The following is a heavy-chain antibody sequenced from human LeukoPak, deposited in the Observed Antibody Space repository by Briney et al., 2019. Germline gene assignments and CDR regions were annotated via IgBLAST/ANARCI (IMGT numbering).Heavy chain of an antibody. CDR1: GFTFSSYA. V-gene: IGHV3-64*01. Sequence: GGSLRLSCAASGFTFSSYAMHWVRQAPGKGLEYVSAISSNGGSTYYANSVEGRFTISRDNSKNTLYLQMGSLRAEDMAVYYCARAMDYYDSSGYYDYWGQGTLVTVSS. J-gene: IGHJ4*02. CDR3: ARAMDYYDSSGYYDY. D-gene: IGHD3-22*01. CDR2: ISSNGGST.